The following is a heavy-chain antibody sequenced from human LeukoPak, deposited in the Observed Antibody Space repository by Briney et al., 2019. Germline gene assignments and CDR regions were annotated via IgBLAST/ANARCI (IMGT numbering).Heavy chain of an antibody. D-gene: IGHD4-11*01. Sequence: ASVKVSGKASGYTFPRYDISWVRQAPGQGLEWMGWISAYNGNTNYAQKLQGRVTMTTDTSTSTAHMELRSLRSDDTAVYYCAQTTSSAFDIWGQGTMVTVSS. CDR3: AQTTSSAFDI. V-gene: IGHV1-18*01. CDR2: ISAYNGNT. J-gene: IGHJ3*02. CDR1: GYTFPRYD.